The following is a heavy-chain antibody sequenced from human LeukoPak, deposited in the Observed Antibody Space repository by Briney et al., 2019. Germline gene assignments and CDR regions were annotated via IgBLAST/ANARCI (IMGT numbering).Heavy chain of an antibody. J-gene: IGHJ5*02. CDR1: GHNFNTYW. V-gene: IGHV5-51*03. Sequence: GESLKISCQGSGHNFNTYWIGWVRQKPGKGLEWMGIIYPGDSDTRYSPSFQGQVTISADKSISTAYLQWSSLKASDTAMYYCARSYYDFWRGYYRYVWFDPWGQGTLVTVSS. CDR3: ARSYYDFWRGYYRYVWFDP. D-gene: IGHD3-3*01. CDR2: IYPGDSDT.